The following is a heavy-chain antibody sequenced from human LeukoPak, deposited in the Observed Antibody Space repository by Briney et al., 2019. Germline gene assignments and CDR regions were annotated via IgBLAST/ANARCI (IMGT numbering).Heavy chain of an antibody. Sequence: SETLSLTCTVSGGSISSYYWSWIRQPPGKGLEWIGYIYTSGSTNYNPSLKSRVTISVDTSKNQFSLKLSSVTAADTAVYYCARLGHCTNGVCYRPYWYFDLWGRGTLVTVSS. V-gene: IGHV4-4*09. J-gene: IGHJ2*01. D-gene: IGHD2-8*01. CDR1: GGSISSYY. CDR3: ARLGHCTNGVCYRPYWYFDL. CDR2: IYTSGST.